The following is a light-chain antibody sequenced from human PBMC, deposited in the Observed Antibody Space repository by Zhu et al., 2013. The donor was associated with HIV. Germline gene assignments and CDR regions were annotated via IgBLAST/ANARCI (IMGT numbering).Light chain of an antibody. V-gene: IGKV3D-20*02. CDR3: QHRSNWPPIT. CDR1: QSVSSSY. J-gene: IGKJ5*01. Sequence: EIVLTQSPGTLSLSPGERATLSCRASQSVSSSYLAWYQQKPGQAPRLLIYDASSRATGIPDRFRGSGSGTDFTLTISSLEPEDFALYYCQHRSNWPPITFGQGTRLDIK. CDR2: DAS.